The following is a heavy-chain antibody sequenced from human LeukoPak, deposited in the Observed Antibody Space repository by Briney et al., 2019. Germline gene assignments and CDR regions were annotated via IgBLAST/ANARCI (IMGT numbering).Heavy chain of an antibody. CDR1: GGSISSSSYY. CDR2: IYYSGST. Sequence: PSETLSLTCTVSGGSISSSSYYWGWFRQPPGKGLEWIGYIYYSGSTYYNPSLKSRVTISVDTSKNQFSLKLSSVTAADTAVYYCARGRGYNYGRAVDYWGQGTLVTVSS. J-gene: IGHJ4*02. CDR3: ARGRGYNYGRAVDY. D-gene: IGHD5-18*01. V-gene: IGHV4-30-4*08.